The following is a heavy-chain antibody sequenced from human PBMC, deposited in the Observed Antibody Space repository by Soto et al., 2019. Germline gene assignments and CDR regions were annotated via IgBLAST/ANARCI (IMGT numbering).Heavy chain of an antibody. V-gene: IGHV3-53*04. CDR2: VYSGGAT. J-gene: IGHJ4*02. CDR3: VRGRYGSEIH. D-gene: IGHD3-10*01. Sequence: EVRLVESGGGLVQPGGSLRLSCAAFGFTVSSNYMTWVRLAPGKGLEWVSLVYSGGATHYAASVKERFTISTHSSQNTLFLQMNSLRTEDTATYYCVRGRYGSEIHWGQGTKVTVSS. CDR1: GFTVSSNY.